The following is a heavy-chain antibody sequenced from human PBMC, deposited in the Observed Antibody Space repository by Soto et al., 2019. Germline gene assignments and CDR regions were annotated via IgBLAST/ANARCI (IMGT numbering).Heavy chain of an antibody. Sequence: QVQLVQSGAEVKKLGDQVGASGGAPETTLTASYIHWLGQPPGQGLEWMGWINTKFGDTTYAQDFQGRVSMTRDMSISTVYLELSRLTSDDTAIYYCARNMDYYYGPGSGNGHGFWGQGTTVTVFS. J-gene: IGHJ6*02. V-gene: IGHV1-2*02. CDR3: ARNMDYYYGPGSGNGHGF. CDR2: INTKFGDT. D-gene: IGHD3-10*01. CDR1: ETTLTASY.